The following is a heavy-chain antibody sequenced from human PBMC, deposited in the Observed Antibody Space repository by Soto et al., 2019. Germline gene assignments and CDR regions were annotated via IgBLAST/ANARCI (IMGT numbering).Heavy chain of an antibody. Sequence: QVQLQESGPGLVKPSQTLSLTCSVSGGSISRGDHYWSWIRQPPGQGLEWIGYMYYSGSTYYNPSLKSRVTFSVDTSKNQFSLRVSSVTAAETAVYYCARERFCTNGICHRNWYFDLWGRGTLVTVSS. D-gene: IGHD2-8*01. CDR3: ARERFCTNGICHRNWYFDL. J-gene: IGHJ2*01. CDR1: GGSISRGDHY. V-gene: IGHV4-30-4*01. CDR2: MYYSGST.